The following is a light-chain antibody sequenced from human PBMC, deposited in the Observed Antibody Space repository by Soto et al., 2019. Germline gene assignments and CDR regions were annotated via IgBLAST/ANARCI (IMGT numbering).Light chain of an antibody. CDR3: TSYTSRSALYV. CDR2: EVR. J-gene: IGLJ1*01. CDR1: SSDVGAYNY. V-gene: IGLV2-14*01. Sequence: QSALTHPASVSGSPGQSITISCTGTSSDVGAYNYVSWYQHNAGKAPKLMIYEVRKRPSGVSNRFSGSKSGNTASLTISGLQPEDEADYYCTSYTSRSALYVFGTGTKVTVL.